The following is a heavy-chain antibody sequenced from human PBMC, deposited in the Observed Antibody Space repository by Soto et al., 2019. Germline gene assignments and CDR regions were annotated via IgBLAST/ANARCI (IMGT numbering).Heavy chain of an antibody. D-gene: IGHD4-17*01. CDR2: ISYDGSNK. CDR3: AKLMTTDDY. V-gene: IGHV3-30*18. Sequence: QVQLVESGGGVVQPGRSLRLSCAASGFTFSSYGMHWVRQAPGKGLEWVAVISYDGSNKYYADSVKGRFTISRDNSKNPLYLQMNSLRAEDTAVYYCAKLMTTDDYWGQGTLVTVSS. J-gene: IGHJ4*02. CDR1: GFTFSSYG.